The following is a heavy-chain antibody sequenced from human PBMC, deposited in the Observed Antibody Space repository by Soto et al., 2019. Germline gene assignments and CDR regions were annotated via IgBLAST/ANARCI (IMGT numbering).Heavy chain of an antibody. CDR1: GVSISSSGYY. Sequence: PSETLSLTCIVSGVSISSSGYYWVWIRQPPGKGLEWIGNIHYNGNTKYNPSLKSRVTMSLDTSKNQFSLRLISVTAADTAKYFCAREGNLGRWLQPLDFWGQGTLVTVSS. D-gene: IGHD5-12*01. V-gene: IGHV4-61*08. J-gene: IGHJ4*02. CDR2: IHYNGNT. CDR3: AREGNLGRWLQPLDF.